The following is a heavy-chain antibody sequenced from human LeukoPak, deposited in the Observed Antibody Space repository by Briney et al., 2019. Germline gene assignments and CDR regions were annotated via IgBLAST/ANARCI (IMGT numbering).Heavy chain of an antibody. CDR3: AKARRISPAGTDWRDP. D-gene: IGHD2-2*01. CDR2: INPNSGGT. Sequence: ASVKVSCKASGYSFNSYYIHWVRQAPGQGLEWMGWINPNSGGTKYAQTFQGRVTLNRDTSVTTAYMELSSVRSDDTAVYYCAKARRISPAGTDWRDPWGQGTLVTVSS. V-gene: IGHV1-2*02. CDR1: GYSFNSYY. J-gene: IGHJ5*02.